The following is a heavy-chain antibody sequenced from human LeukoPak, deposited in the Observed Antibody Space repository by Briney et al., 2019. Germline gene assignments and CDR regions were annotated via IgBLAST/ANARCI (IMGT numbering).Heavy chain of an antibody. CDR1: GGTFSSYA. V-gene: IGHV1-69*04. D-gene: IGHD4-23*01. Sequence: ASVKVSCKASGGTFSSYAISWVRQAPGQGLEWMGRIIPILGIANYAQKFQGRVTITADKSTSTAYMELSSLRSEDTAVYYCARATTVVPWPVCCWGQGTLVTVSS. CDR2: IIPILGIA. J-gene: IGHJ4*02. CDR3: ARATTVVPWPVCC.